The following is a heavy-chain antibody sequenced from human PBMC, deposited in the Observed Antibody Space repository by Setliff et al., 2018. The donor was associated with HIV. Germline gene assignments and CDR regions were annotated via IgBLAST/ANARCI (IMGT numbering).Heavy chain of an antibody. CDR1: GYSISSGYY. J-gene: IGHJ5*01. Sequence: SETLSLTCGVSGYSISSGYYWGWIRQPPGKGLEWIGSIYHSAATYYNPSLWGRVTISIDTSKNQFSLKLSSVTAADTAVYYCARGGANPSWFDSWGQGTLVTVSS. V-gene: IGHV4-38-2*01. CDR2: IYHSAAT. CDR3: ARGGANPSWFDS. D-gene: IGHD3-16*01.